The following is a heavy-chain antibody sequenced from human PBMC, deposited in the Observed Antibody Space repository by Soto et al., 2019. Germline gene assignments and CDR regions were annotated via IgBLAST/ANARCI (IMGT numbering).Heavy chain of an antibody. V-gene: IGHV4-59*02. CDR1: GGSVGVYY. CDR3: ARGVVSSPPQY. CDR2: IYASGSP. J-gene: IGHJ4*02. Sequence: KPSETLSLTCTISGGSVGVYYWSWIRQLTGQGRGWVGYIYASGSPYYNHSLRRRITISADTSKNQISLKLTTPTAAYTAVYYCARGVVSSPPQYWGRGTLVTVSS. D-gene: IGHD2-8*02.